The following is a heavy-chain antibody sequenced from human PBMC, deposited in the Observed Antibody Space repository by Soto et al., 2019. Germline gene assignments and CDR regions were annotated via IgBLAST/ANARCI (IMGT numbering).Heavy chain of an antibody. V-gene: IGHV1-24*01. CDR3: ATVYYYDSSGEANAFDI. CDR1: GYTFTSYG. D-gene: IGHD3-22*01. J-gene: IGHJ3*02. Sequence: ASVKVSCKASGYTFTSYGISWVRQAPGKGLEWMGGFDPEDGETIYAQKFQGRVTMTEDTSTDTAYMELSSLRSEDTAVYYCATVYYYDSSGEANAFDIWGQGTMVTVSS. CDR2: FDPEDGET.